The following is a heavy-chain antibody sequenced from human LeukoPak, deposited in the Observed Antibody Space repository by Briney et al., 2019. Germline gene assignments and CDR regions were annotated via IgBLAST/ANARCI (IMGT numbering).Heavy chain of an antibody. V-gene: IGHV3-23*01. Sequence: GGTLRLSCAASGFTFSSYGMSWVRQAPGKGLEWVSVISGSGGSTYYADSVKGRFTISRDNSKNTLYLQMNSLRAEDTAVYYCAKEYRAYGYAENWFDPWGQGTLVTVSS. CDR2: ISGSGGST. J-gene: IGHJ5*02. D-gene: IGHD5-12*01. CDR3: AKEYRAYGYAENWFDP. CDR1: GFTFSSYG.